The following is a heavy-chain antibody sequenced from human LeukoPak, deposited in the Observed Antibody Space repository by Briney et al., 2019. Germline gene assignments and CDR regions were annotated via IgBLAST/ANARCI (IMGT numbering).Heavy chain of an antibody. J-gene: IGHJ5*02. D-gene: IGHD2/OR15-2a*01. Sequence: GGSLRLSCTASGFHFSSYWMHWVRQAPGQGLVWVSRINSDGITTTYADSVKGRFTISRDNAKNTLYLQMNSLRPEDTAVYYCARPLSYSFDPWGQGTLVTVSS. CDR3: ARPLSYSFDP. CDR1: GFHFSSYW. V-gene: IGHV3-74*03. CDR2: INSDGITT.